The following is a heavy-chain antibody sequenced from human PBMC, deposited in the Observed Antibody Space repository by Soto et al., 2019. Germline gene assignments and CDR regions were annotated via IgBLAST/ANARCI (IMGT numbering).Heavy chain of an antibody. CDR1: GYTFTSYG. Sequence: QVQLVQSGAEVKKPGASVKVSCKASGYTFTSYGISWVRQAPGQGLEWMGWISAYNGNTNYAQKLQGRVTMTTDTSASTAYMELRSLRSDDTAVYYCARDVLRYFDWLSTFDYWGQGTLVTVSS. V-gene: IGHV1-18*01. CDR3: ARDVLRYFDWLSTFDY. CDR2: ISAYNGNT. D-gene: IGHD3-9*01. J-gene: IGHJ4*02.